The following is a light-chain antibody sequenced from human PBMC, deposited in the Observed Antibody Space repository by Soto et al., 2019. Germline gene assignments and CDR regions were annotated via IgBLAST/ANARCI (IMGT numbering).Light chain of an antibody. CDR1: SSNIGAGFD. Sequence: QSVLTQPPSVSGAPGQRVTISCTGTSSNIGAGFDVHWYQQLPGTAPKLLISGNINRPSGVPDRISGSRSGTSASLAITGLQAEDEGDFYCQSYDTSLRGALFGGGTKLTV. CDR3: QSYDTSLRGAL. V-gene: IGLV1-40*01. J-gene: IGLJ2*01. CDR2: GNI.